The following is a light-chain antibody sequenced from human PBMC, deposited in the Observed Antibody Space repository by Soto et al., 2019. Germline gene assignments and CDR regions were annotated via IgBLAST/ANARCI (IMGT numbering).Light chain of an antibody. CDR2: DNN. V-gene: IGLV1-51*01. CDR3: ETWDSSLRAAV. Sequence: QSVLTQPPSVSAALGQKVTISCSGSSSNIGNRDVSWYQHLPGTAPKLLIYDNNKRPSGIPDRFSGSKSGTSATLAITGLQTGDEADYYCETWDSSLRAAVFGGGTQLTVL. J-gene: IGLJ2*01. CDR1: SSNIGNRD.